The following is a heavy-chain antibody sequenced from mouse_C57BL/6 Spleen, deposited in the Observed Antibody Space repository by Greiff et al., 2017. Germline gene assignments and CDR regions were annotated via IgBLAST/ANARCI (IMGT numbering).Heavy chain of an antibody. CDR2: IRNKANGYTT. CDR3: ARYYGSSSYWDFDV. V-gene: IGHV7-3*01. CDR1: GFTFTDYY. Sequence: EVKLMESGGGLVQPGGSLSLSCAASGFTFTDYYMSWVRQPPGKALEWLGFIRNKANGYTTEYSASVKGRFTISRDNSQSILYLQMNALRAEDSATYSCARYYGSSSYWDFDVWGTGTTVTVSS. J-gene: IGHJ1*03. D-gene: IGHD1-1*01.